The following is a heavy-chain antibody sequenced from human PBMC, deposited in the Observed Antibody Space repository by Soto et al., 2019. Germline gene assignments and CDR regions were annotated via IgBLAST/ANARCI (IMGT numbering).Heavy chain of an antibody. Sequence: EVQLVESGGGLVKPGGSLRLSCAASGFTFSSYSMNWVRQAPGKGLEWVSSISSSSSYIYYADSVKGRCTISRDNAKNSLYLQMNSLRAEDTAVYYCATEKHYFDTGGYYYWGQGTLVTVSS. CDR3: ATEKHYFDTGGYYY. V-gene: IGHV3-21*01. J-gene: IGHJ4*02. D-gene: IGHD3-22*01. CDR1: GFTFSSYS. CDR2: ISSSSSYI.